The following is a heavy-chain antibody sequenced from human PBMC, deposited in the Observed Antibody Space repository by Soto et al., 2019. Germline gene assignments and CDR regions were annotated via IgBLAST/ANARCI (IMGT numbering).Heavy chain of an antibody. CDR1: GYTLTELS. D-gene: IGHD5-12*01. CDR2: FDPEDGET. CDR3: ATDRVRYSGYDPPGLFDY. V-gene: IGHV1-24*01. Sequence: VSVKVSCKVSGYTLTELSMHWVRQAPGKGLEWMGGFDPEDGETIYAQKFQGRVTMTEDTSTDTAYMELSSLRSEDTAVYYCATDRVRYSGYDPPGLFDYWGQGTLVTVSS. J-gene: IGHJ4*02.